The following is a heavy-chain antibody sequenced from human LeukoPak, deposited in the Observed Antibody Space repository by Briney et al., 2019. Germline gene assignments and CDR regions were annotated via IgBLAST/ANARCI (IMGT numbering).Heavy chain of an antibody. CDR3: VKDGGILPAWFFEY. J-gene: IGHJ4*02. D-gene: IGHD1-26*01. CDR2: LNDASNLI. Sequence: GGSLRLSCTASGFNFNAYAMTWVRQAPGKGLEWVSTLNDASNLIYYADSVKGRFTISRDNSKNTVYLQMNTLRADGTAIYYCVKDGGILPAWFFEYWGQGIPVTVSS. CDR1: GFNFNAYA. V-gene: IGHV3-23*01.